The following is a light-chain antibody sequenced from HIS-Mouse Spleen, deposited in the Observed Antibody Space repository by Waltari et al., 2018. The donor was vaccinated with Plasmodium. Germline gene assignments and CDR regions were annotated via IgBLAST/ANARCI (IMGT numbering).Light chain of an antibody. Sequence: DIVMTQSPATLSVSPGERATLSCRASQSVSSNLAWYQQKPGQAPRLLIYGASTRATGIPARFSGSGAGTEFTLTISSLQSEDFAVYYCQQYNNWAFTVGPGTKVDIK. CDR1: QSVSSN. CDR2: GAS. V-gene: IGKV3-15*01. J-gene: IGKJ3*01. CDR3: QQYNNWAFT.